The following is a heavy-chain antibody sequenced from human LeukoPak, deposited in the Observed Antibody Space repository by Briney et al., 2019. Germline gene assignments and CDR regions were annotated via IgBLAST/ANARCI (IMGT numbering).Heavy chain of an antibody. CDR1: GYSFTSYW. V-gene: IGHV5-51*01. Sequence: ESLKISCKGSGYSFTSYWIGWVRQMPGKGLEWMGIIYPGDSDTRYSPSFQGQVTISADKSISTAYLQWSSLKASDTAMYYCARTDYYDSSGYYYWSDAFDIWGQGTMVTVSS. J-gene: IGHJ3*02. CDR3: ARTDYYDSSGYYYWSDAFDI. D-gene: IGHD3-22*01. CDR2: IYPGDSDT.